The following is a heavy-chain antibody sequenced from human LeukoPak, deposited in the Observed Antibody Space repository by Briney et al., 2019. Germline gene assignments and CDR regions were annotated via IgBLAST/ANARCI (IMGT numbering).Heavy chain of an antibody. J-gene: IGHJ3*02. CDR2: INPNSGGT. D-gene: IGHD3-22*01. V-gene: IGHV1-2*02. CDR3: ARDHYDSSGYYKAFDI. CDR1: GYTFTGYY. Sequence: ASVKVSCKASGYTFTGYYIHWVRQAPGQGLEWMGWINPNSGGTNYAQNFQGRVTMTRDTSISTAYMELSRLRSDDTAVYYCARDHYDSSGYYKAFDIWGQGTMVTVSS.